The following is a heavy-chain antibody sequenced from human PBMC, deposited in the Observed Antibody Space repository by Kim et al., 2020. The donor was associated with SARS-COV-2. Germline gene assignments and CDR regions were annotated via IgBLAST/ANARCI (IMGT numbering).Heavy chain of an antibody. CDR2: INAGNGNT. CDR3: ASHPLIYYDSSGHLGDYGMDV. V-gene: IGHV1-3*01. Sequence: ASVKVSCKASGYTFTSYAMHWVRQAPGQRLEWMGWINAGNGNTKYSQKFQGRVTITRDTSASTAYMELSSLRSEDTAVYYCASHPLIYYDSSGHLGDYGMDVWGQGTTVTVSS. J-gene: IGHJ6*02. D-gene: IGHD3-22*01. CDR1: GYTFTSYA.